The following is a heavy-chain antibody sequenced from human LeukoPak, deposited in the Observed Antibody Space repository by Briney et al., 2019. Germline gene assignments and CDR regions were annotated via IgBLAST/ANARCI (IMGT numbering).Heavy chain of an antibody. CDR2: IYHSGST. V-gene: IGHV4-4*02. CDR1: GGSISSSNW. Sequence: SETLSLTCAVSGGSISSSNWWSWVRQPPGKGLEWIGEIYHSGSTNYNPSLKSRVTISVDKSKNQFSLKLSSVTAADTAVYYCARGGFGDPIGLWWFDPWGQGTLVTVSS. D-gene: IGHD4-17*01. CDR3: ARGGFGDPIGLWWFDP. J-gene: IGHJ5*02.